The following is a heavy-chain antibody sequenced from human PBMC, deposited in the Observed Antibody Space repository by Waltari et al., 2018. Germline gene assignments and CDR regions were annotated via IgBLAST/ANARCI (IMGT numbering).Heavy chain of an antibody. V-gene: IGHV1-8*01. CDR2: MNPNSGNT. D-gene: IGHD7-27*01. CDR1: GNNFTSYD. J-gene: IGHJ6*02. Sequence: QVQLVQSGAEVKKHGASVKVSCKASGNNFTSYDINWVRQATGQGLEWMGWMNPNSGNTGYAQKFQGIVTMTRNTSISTAYMELSSLRSEDTAVYYCARGLKQNWDYYYYYGMDVWGQGTSVTVSS. CDR3: ARGLKQNWDYYYYYGMDV.